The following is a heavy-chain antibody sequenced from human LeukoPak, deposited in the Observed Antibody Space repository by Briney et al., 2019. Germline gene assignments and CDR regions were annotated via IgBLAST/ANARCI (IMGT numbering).Heavy chain of an antibody. CDR2: IYYSGST. V-gene: IGHV4-39*07. Sequence: SETLSLTCTVSGGSISSSTYYWGWIRQPPGKGLEWIGSIYYSGSTYYNPSLKSRVTVSVDTSKNQFSLKLSSVTAADTAVYYCARAGGYYYADFDYWGQGTLVTVSS. CDR3: ARAGGYYYADFDY. D-gene: IGHD3-22*01. J-gene: IGHJ4*02. CDR1: GGSISSSTYY.